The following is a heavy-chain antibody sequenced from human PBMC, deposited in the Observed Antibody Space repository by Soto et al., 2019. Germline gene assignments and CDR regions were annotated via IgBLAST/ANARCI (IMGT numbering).Heavy chain of an antibody. CDR3: AKESRPVLLWFGEPNWFDP. D-gene: IGHD3-10*01. J-gene: IGHJ5*02. CDR2: ISYDGSNK. CDR1: GFTFSSYG. V-gene: IGHV3-30*18. Sequence: GGSLRLSCAASGFTFSSYGMHWVRQAPGKGLEGVAVISYDGSNKYYADSVKGRFTISRDNSKNTLYLQMNSLRAEDTAVYYCAKESRPVLLWFGEPNWFDPWGQGTLVTVSS.